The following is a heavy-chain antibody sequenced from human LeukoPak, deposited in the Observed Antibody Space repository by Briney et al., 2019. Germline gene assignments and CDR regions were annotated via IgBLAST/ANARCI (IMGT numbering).Heavy chain of an antibody. Sequence: PSETLSLTCTVSGGSISSYYWSWIRQPPGKGLEWIGYIYYSGSTNYNPSPKSRVTISVDTSKNQFSLKLSSVTAADTAVYYCARGKVGATYTLNGDFDYWGQGTLVTVSS. CDR2: IYYSGST. J-gene: IGHJ4*02. V-gene: IGHV4-59*01. CDR1: GGSISSYY. D-gene: IGHD1-26*01. CDR3: ARGKVGATYTLNGDFDY.